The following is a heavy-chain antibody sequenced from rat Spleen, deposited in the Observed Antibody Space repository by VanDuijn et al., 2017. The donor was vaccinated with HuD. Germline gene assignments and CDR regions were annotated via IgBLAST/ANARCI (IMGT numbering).Heavy chain of an antibody. CDR2: IWAGGGI. J-gene: IGHJ4*01. D-gene: IGHD1-11*01. V-gene: IGHV2-72*01. Sequence: QVQLKESGPGLVQPSQTLSLTCTVSGFSLTSYHVSWFRQSPGKSLVWMGTIWAGGGINYNSAVKSRLSISRDTSKSQVFLKMNSLQPEDTGTYYCARHLREASCVMDVWGQGTTVTVSS. CDR3: ARHLREASCVMDV. CDR1: GFSLTSYH.